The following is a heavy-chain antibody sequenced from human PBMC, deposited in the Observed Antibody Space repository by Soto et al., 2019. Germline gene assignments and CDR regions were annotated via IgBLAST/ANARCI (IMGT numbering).Heavy chain of an antibody. V-gene: IGHV3-21*01. J-gene: IGHJ5*02. CDR2: ISSSSSYI. D-gene: IGHD3-22*01. Sequence: EVQLVESGGGLVKPGGSLRLSCAASGFTFSSYSMNWVRQAQGKGLEWVSSISSSSSYIYYADSVKGRFTISRDNAKNSLYLQMNSLRAEDTAVYYCARAIRYYDSSGYLNWFDPWGQGTLVTVS. CDR1: GFTFSSYS. CDR3: ARAIRYYDSSGYLNWFDP.